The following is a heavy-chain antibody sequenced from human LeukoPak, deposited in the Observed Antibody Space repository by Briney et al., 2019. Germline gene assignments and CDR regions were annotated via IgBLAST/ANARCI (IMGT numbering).Heavy chain of an antibody. CDR1: GGSIRSSYYY. D-gene: IGHD4-23*01. Sequence: SETLSLTCTVSGGSIRSSYYYWGWIRQPPGKGLEWIGSIYDSGSIYYNPSLKSRVTISVDTSKNQFSLKLNSVTAADTAVYYCARHTNYGGYTFSEYFHYWGQGTLVTVSS. J-gene: IGHJ1*01. CDR2: IYDSGSI. V-gene: IGHV4-39*01. CDR3: ARHTNYGGYTFSEYFHY.